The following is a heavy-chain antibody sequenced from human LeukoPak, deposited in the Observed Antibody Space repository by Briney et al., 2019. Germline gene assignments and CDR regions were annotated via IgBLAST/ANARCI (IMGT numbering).Heavy chain of an antibody. CDR3: ARDQVISSRMDV. CDR2: ISAYNGNT. Sequence: ASVKVSCKASGGTFSSYAISWVRQAPGQGPEWMGWISAYNGNTNYAQKLQGRVTMTTDTSTSTAYMELRSLRSDDTAVYYCARDQVISSRMDVWGKGTTVTISS. V-gene: IGHV1-18*01. J-gene: IGHJ6*03. CDR1: GGTFSSYA. D-gene: IGHD2/OR15-2a*01.